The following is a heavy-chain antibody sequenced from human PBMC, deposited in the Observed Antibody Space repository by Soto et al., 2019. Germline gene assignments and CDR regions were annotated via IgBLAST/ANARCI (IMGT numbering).Heavy chain of an antibody. J-gene: IGHJ3*02. Sequence: QLQLQESGPGLVKSSETLSLTCTVSGGSISSSSYYWGWIRQPPGKGLEWIGNIYYRGGTYYSPSLRSRVTISVDTSKNQCSLKLSSVTAADTAVYYCARFFRSGSPRAFDIWGQGTMVTVSS. CDR3: ARFFRSGSPRAFDI. CDR2: IYYRGGT. V-gene: IGHV4-39*01. D-gene: IGHD3-10*01. CDR1: GGSISSSSYY.